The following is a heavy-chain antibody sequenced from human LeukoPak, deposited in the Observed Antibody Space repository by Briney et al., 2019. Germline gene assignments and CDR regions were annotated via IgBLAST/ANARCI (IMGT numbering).Heavy chain of an antibody. Sequence: SETLSLTCAVYGGSFSGYYWSWIRQPPGKGLEWIGEINHSGSTNYNPSLKSRVTISVDTSKNQFSLKLSSVTAADTAVHYCARTTYNWNDLTYYFDYWGQGTLVTVSS. J-gene: IGHJ4*02. CDR1: GGSFSGYY. CDR3: ARTTYNWNDLTYYFDY. D-gene: IGHD1-20*01. CDR2: INHSGST. V-gene: IGHV4-34*01.